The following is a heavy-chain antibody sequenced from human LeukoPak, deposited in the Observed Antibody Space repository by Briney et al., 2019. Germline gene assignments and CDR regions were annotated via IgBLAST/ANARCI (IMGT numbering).Heavy chain of an antibody. CDR2: IRYDGSNK. V-gene: IGHV3-30*02. CDR3: AKDRVGTIFGVVIPPDY. J-gene: IGHJ4*02. CDR1: GFTFSSYG. D-gene: IGHD3-3*01. Sequence: TGGSLRLSCAASGFTFSSYGMHWVRQAPGKGLEWVAFIRYDGSNKYYADSVKGRFTISRDNSKNTLYLQMNSLRAEDTAVYYCAKDRVGTIFGVVIPPDYWGQGTLVTVSS.